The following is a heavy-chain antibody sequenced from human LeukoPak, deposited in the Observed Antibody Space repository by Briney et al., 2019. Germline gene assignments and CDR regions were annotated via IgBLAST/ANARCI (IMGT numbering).Heavy chain of an antibody. CDR1: GGSISSSSYY. D-gene: IGHD6-6*01. CDR2: IYYSGST. Sequence: SETLSLTCTVSGGSISSSSYYWGWLRQPPGKGLEWIGSIYYSGSTYYTPSLKSRVTISVDTSKNQFSLKLSSVTAADTAVYYCARSYGYSSSPPNWFDPWGQGTLVTVSS. J-gene: IGHJ5*02. V-gene: IGHV4-39*07. CDR3: ARSYGYSSSPPNWFDP.